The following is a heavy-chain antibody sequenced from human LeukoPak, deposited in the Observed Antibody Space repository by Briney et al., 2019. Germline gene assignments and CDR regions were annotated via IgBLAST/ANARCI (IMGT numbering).Heavy chain of an antibody. CDR2: INPNSGGT. D-gene: IGHD3-9*01. V-gene: IGHV1-2*04. Sequence: ASVKVSCMASGYTFTGYYMHWVRQAPGQGLEWMGWINPNSGGTNYAQKFQGWVTMTRDTSISTAYMELSRLRSDDTAVYYCARSLRYFDWVPSLDAFDIWGQGTMVTVSS. CDR3: ARSLRYFDWVPSLDAFDI. CDR1: GYTFTGYY. J-gene: IGHJ3*02.